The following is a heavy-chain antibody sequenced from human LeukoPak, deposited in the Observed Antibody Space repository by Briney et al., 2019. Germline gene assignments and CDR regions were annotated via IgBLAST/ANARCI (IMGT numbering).Heavy chain of an antibody. D-gene: IGHD2-2*01. CDR3: ALIPSFQVVPADY. J-gene: IGHJ4*02. CDR1: GYTFTSYD. CDR2: MNPNSGNT. V-gene: IGHV1-8*03. Sequence: GASAKVSCKASGYTFTSYDINWVRQATGQGLEWMGWMNPNSGNTGYAQKFQGRVTITRNTSISTAYMELSSLRSEDTAVYYCALIPSFQVVPADYWGQGTLVTVSS.